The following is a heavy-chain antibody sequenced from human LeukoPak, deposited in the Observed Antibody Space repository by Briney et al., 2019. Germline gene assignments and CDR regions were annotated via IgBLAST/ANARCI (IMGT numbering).Heavy chain of an antibody. CDR2: INHSGST. J-gene: IGHJ4*02. Sequence: SETLSLTCAVYGGSFSGYYWSWIRQPPGKGLEWIGEINHSGSTNYNPSLKSRVTISVDTSKNKLSLNLSSVTAADTAVYYCARGLLGYFDYWGQGTLVTVSS. CDR1: GGSFSGYY. CDR3: ARGLLGYFDY. V-gene: IGHV4-34*01. D-gene: IGHD2-15*01.